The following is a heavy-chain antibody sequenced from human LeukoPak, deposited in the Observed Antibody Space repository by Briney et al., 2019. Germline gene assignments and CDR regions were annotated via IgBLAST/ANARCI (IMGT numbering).Heavy chain of an antibody. CDR1: GFSVSNKY. V-gene: IGHV3-66*01. CDR2: IYTGGDT. J-gene: IGHJ6*02. D-gene: IGHD4-17*01. CDR3: AREADYGDYPPYYYYGMDV. Sequence: GESLRLSCAASGFSVSNKYMSWVRQAPGKGLERVSVIYTGGDTYYADSVKGRFTISRDNSKNTLYLQMNSLRAEDTAVYYCAREADYGDYPPYYYYGMDVWGQGTTVTVSS.